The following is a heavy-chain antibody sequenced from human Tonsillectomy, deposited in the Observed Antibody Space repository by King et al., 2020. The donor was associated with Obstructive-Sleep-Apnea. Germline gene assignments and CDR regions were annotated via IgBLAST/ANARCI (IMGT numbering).Heavy chain of an antibody. Sequence: VQLVESGGGVVQPGRSLRLSCAASGFTFSSYAMHWVRQAPGKGLEWVAVISYDGSNKYYADSVKGRFTIPRDNSKNTLYLQMNSLRAEDTAVYYCARVDRVYCTNGVCPIDYWGQGTLVTVSS. D-gene: IGHD2-8*01. CDR3: ARVDRVYCTNGVCPIDY. J-gene: IGHJ4*02. CDR2: ISYDGSNK. V-gene: IGHV3-30*04. CDR1: GFTFSSYA.